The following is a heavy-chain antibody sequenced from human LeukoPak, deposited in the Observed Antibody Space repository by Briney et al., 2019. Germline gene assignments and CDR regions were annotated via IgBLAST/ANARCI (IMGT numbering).Heavy chain of an antibody. J-gene: IGHJ3*01. Sequence: SETLSLTCAVSGYSISSGYYWGWIRQSPGKGPEWIGAIFHSGSIYYNPSLKSRVTLSVDTSNNQFSLKLNSIIAADTAVYYCARMGVSYYYDSSTYYPVAFDVWGLGTVVTVSS. CDR2: IFHSGSI. D-gene: IGHD3-22*01. V-gene: IGHV4-38-2*01. CDR3: ARMGVSYYYDSSTYYPVAFDV. CDR1: GYSISSGYY.